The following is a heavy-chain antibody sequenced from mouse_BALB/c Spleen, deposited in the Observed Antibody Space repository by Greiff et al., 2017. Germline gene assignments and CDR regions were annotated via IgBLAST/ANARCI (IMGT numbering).Heavy chain of an antibody. CDR2: IRNKANGYTT. CDR3: ARANSYYFDY. V-gene: IGHV7-3*02. D-gene: IGHD4-1*02. CDR1: GFTFTDYY. Sequence: EVKVEESGGGLVQPGGSLRLSCATSGFTFTDYYMSWVRQPPGKALEWLGFIRNKANGYTTEYSASVKGRFTISRDNSQSILYLQMNTLRAEDSATYYCARANSYYFDYWGQGTTLTVSS. J-gene: IGHJ2*01.